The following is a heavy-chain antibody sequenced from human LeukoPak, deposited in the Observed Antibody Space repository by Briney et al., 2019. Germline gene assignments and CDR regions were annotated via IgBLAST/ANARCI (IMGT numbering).Heavy chain of an antibody. J-gene: IGHJ4*02. CDR1: GFTFSTYA. Sequence: PGGSLRLSCAASGFTFSTYAMHWVRQAPGKGLEWVAVISYDGSNKYYADSVKGRFTISRDNSKNTLYLQMNSLRAEDTAVYYCAASSGYCYGPFDYWGQGTLVTVSS. CDR2: ISYDGSNK. CDR3: AASSGYCYGPFDY. D-gene: IGHD3-22*01. V-gene: IGHV3-30-3*01.